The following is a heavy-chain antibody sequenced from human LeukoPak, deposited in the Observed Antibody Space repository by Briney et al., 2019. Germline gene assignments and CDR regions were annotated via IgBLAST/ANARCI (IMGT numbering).Heavy chain of an antibody. CDR3: AKISQAYYDILTGSDN. CDR1: GSAFRSYG. J-gene: IGHJ4*02. CDR2: ISYDGNNK. Sequence: GGSLRLSCAASGSAFRSYGMHWVRQAPGKGLEWVATISYDGNNKHYADSVKGRFTISRDNSKNTLYLQMNSLRAEDTAVYYCAKISQAYYDILTGSDNWGQGTLVTVSS. V-gene: IGHV3-30*18. D-gene: IGHD3-9*01.